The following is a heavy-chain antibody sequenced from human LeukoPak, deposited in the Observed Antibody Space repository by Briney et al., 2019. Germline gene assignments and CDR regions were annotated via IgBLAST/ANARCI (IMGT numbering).Heavy chain of an antibody. D-gene: IGHD6-13*01. CDR3: ASDVRIIAAAGTWKYFDY. CDR2: INPNSGGT. V-gene: IGHV1-2*02. Sequence: ASVKVSCKASGYTFTGYYMHWVRQAPGQGLEWMGWINPNSGGTNYAQKFQGRVTMTRDTSISTAYMELSRLRPDDTAVYYCASDVRIIAAAGTWKYFDYWGQGTLVTVSS. CDR1: GYTFTGYY. J-gene: IGHJ4*02.